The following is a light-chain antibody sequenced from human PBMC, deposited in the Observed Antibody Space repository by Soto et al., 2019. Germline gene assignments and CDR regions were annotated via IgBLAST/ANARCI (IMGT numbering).Light chain of an antibody. J-gene: IGKJ5*01. CDR1: QSVSSN. Sequence: EIVLTQSPGTLSLSPGERATLSCRASQSVSSNLAWYQQKPGQAPRLLIYGASTRATGIPARFSGSGSGTEFTLTISSLQSEDFAVYYCQQYNNWPPPITFGQGTRLEI. CDR3: QQYNNWPPPIT. V-gene: IGKV3-15*01. CDR2: GAS.